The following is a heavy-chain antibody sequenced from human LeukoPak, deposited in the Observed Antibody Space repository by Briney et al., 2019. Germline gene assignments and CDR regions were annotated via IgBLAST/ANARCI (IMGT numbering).Heavy chain of an antibody. J-gene: IGHJ4*02. CDR3: ARLGGSQQQLVHFDY. CDR1: GGSIISGGYY. Sequence: SETLPLTCTVSGGSIISGGYYWSWIRQHPGKGLEWIGYIYYSGSTYYNPSLKSRVTISVDTSKNQFSLKLSSVTAADTAVYYCARLGGSQQQLVHFDYWGQGTLVTVSS. D-gene: IGHD6-13*01. V-gene: IGHV4-31*03. CDR2: IYYSGST.